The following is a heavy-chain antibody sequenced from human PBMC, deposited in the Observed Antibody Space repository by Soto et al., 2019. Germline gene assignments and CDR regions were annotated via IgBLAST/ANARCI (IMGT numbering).Heavy chain of an antibody. CDR3: ARVGLYCGGACYAFDI. CDR2: ISAYDGNT. V-gene: IGHV1-18*01. Sequence: ASVKVSCKASGYTFTSYGISWVRQAPGQGLEWMGWISAYDGNTNYAQKLQGRVTMTTDTSTSTAYMELGSLRSDDTAVYYCARVGLYCGGACYAFDIWGQGTMVTVSS. CDR1: GYTFTSYG. J-gene: IGHJ3*02. D-gene: IGHD2-21*02.